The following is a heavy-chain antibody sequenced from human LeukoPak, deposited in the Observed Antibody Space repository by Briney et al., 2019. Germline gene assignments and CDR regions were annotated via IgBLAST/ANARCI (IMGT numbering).Heavy chain of an antibody. CDR1: GYTFTSYY. D-gene: IGHD3-22*01. J-gene: IGHJ4*02. Sequence: ASVKVSCKASGYTFTSYYMHWVRQAPGQGLEWMGIINPSGGSTSYAQKFQGRVTMTRDTSTSTVYMEPSSLRSEDTAVYYCAREDGTYDSSGYYPFFDYWGQGTLVTVSS. CDR3: AREDGTYDSSGYYPFFDY. CDR2: INPSGGST. V-gene: IGHV1-46*01.